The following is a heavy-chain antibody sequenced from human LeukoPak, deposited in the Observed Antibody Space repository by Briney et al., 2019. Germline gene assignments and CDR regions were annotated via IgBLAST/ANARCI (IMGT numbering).Heavy chain of an antibody. CDR3: ATETEYSSSSSYYYYMGV. J-gene: IGHJ6*03. CDR2: IIPIFGTA. D-gene: IGHD6-6*01. V-gene: IGHV1-69*13. Sequence: GASVKVSCKASGGTFSSYAISWVRQAPGQGLEWMGGIIPIFGTANYAQKFQGRVTITADESTSTAYMELSSLRSEDTAVYYCATETEYSSSSSYYYYMGVWGKGTTVTVSS. CDR1: GGTFSSYA.